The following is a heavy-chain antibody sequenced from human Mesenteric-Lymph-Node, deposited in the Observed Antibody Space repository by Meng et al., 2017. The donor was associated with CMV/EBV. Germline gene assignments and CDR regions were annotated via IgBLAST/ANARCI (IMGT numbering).Heavy chain of an antibody. Sequence: GGSLRLSCVASGFIFSNYWMSWVRQAPGKGLEWVAHIKTDGSYENYADSVKGRFTISRDNAKNVLLLQMNTLRVEDTAVYFCAREVIGALVALDNWGQGTLVTVSS. CDR3: AREVIGALVALDN. J-gene: IGHJ4*02. CDR1: GFIFSNYW. CDR2: IKTDGSYE. V-gene: IGHV3-7*01. D-gene: IGHD2-21*01.